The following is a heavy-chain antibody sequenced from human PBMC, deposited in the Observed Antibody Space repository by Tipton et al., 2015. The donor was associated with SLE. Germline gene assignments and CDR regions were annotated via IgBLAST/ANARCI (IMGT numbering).Heavy chain of an antibody. CDR3: AGHLDTDSI. D-gene: IGHD2-2*02. Sequence: SLRLSCEASGFTFSSFAMHWVRQAPGKVLECAAVIYRGGDTYYPDSVKGRFTISRDNSKNTLFLQMNSLRAEDTAVYYCAGHLDTDSIWGPGTMVTVSS. CDR2: IYRGGDT. J-gene: IGHJ3*02. CDR1: GFTFSSFA. V-gene: IGHV3-66*04.